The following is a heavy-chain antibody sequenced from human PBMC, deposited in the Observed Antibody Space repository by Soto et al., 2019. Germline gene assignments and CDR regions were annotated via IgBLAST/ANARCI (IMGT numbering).Heavy chain of an antibody. V-gene: IGHV3-21*01. J-gene: IGHJ6*02. CDR1: GFTFSSYS. Sequence: PRLSCAASGFTFSSYSMNWVRQAPGKGLEWVSSISSSSSYIYYADSVKGRFTISRDNAKNSLYLQMNSLRAEDTAVYYCARDLHSSSWLYYYYGMGVWGQGPTVTVSS. CDR3: ARDLHSSSWLYYYYGMGV. D-gene: IGHD6-13*01. CDR2: ISSSSSYI.